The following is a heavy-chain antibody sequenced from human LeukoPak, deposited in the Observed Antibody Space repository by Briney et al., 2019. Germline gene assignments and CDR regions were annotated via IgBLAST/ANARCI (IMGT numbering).Heavy chain of an antibody. CDR3: ATSLSNYKYYYFDY. J-gene: IGHJ4*02. Sequence: SVTVSCKASGGTFSSYAISWVRQAPGQGLEWMGGIIPIFGTANYAQKFQGRVTITTDESTSTAYMELSSLRSEDTAVYYCATSLSNYKYYYFDYWGQGTLVTDSS. CDR1: GGTFSSYA. V-gene: IGHV1-69*05. CDR2: IIPIFGTA. D-gene: IGHD4-11*01.